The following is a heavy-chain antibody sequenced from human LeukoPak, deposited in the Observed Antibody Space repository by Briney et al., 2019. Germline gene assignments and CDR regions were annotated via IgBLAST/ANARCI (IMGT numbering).Heavy chain of an antibody. CDR1: GGSFSGYY. CDR3: ARPRFGFDP. D-gene: IGHD3-16*01. Sequence: SETLSLTCAVYGGSFSGYYWSWIRQPPGKGLEWIGEINHSGSTNYNPSLKSRVTISVDTSKNQFSLKLSSVTAADTAVYYCARPRFGFDPWGQGTLVTVSS. V-gene: IGHV4-34*01. CDR2: INHSGST. J-gene: IGHJ5*02.